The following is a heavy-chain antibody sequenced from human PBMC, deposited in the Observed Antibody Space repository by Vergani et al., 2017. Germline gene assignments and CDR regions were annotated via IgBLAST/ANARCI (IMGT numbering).Heavy chain of an antibody. D-gene: IGHD4-11*01. CDR1: GFTFTSSA. CDR2: IVVGSGNT. J-gene: IGHJ6*03. CDR3: AGGRRIYSNYFYYYYMDV. Sequence: QMQLVPSGPEVKKPGTSVKVSCKASGFTFTSSAMQWVRQARGQRLEWIGWIVVGSGNTNYAQKFQERVTITRDMSTSTAYMELSSLRSDDTAVYYCAGGRRIYSNYFYYYYMDVWGKGTTVTVSS. V-gene: IGHV1-58*02.